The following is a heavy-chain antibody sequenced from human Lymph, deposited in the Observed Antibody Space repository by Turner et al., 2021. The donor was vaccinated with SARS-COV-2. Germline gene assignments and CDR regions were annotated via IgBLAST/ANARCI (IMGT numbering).Heavy chain of an antibody. J-gene: IGHJ4*02. V-gene: IGHV1-24*01. CDR1: GYPLTELS. D-gene: IGHD1-1*01. Sequence: QFQLVQSGAEVRKPGASVKGPCRVCGYPLTELSIHWVRQAPGKGLEWMGGFDPEDSETIYAQKFQGRVTMTEDTSTDSAYMELSSLRSEDTDVYYCATLNSNWKKLTGRYYFDFWGQGTLVTVSS. CDR2: FDPEDSET. CDR3: ATLNSNWKKLTGRYYFDF.